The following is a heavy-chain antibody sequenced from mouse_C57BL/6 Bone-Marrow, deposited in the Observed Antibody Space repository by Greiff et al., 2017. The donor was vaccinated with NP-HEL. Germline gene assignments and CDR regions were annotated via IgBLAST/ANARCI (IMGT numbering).Heavy chain of an antibody. V-gene: IGHV1-69*01. CDR2: IDPSDSYT. CDR3: AREGDYYGSSYIYAMDY. D-gene: IGHD1-1*01. J-gene: IGHJ4*01. CDR1: GYTFTSYW. Sequence: QVHVKQPGAELVMPGASVKLSCKASGYTFTSYWMHWVKQRPGQGLEWIGEIDPSDSYTNYNQKFKGKSTLTVDKSSSTAYMQLSSLTSEDSAVYYCAREGDYYGSSYIYAMDYWGQGTSVTVSS.